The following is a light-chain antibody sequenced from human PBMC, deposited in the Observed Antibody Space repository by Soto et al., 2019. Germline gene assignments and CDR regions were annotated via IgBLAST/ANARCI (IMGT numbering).Light chain of an antibody. CDR1: QSISSW. CDR2: KAS. J-gene: IGKJ4*01. V-gene: IGKV1-5*03. Sequence: DIQMTQSPSTLSASVGDRVTITCRASQSISSWLAWYQQKPGKAPDLLIYKASTLESGVPSRFSGSESGKEFTLTISSLQPDDFATYYCQQYNSYPLTFGGGTKVEI. CDR3: QQYNSYPLT.